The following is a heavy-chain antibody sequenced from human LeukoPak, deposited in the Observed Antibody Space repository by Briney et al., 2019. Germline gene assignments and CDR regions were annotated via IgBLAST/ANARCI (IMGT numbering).Heavy chain of an antibody. Sequence: GGSLRLSCAASGFTFSSYSMNWVRQAPGKGLEWVSSISSGSSYIYYADSVKGRFTISRDNAKNSLYLQMNSLRAEDTAVYYCARFPFGITTYYYYYMDVWGKGTTVTVSS. CDR1: GFTFSSYS. CDR2: ISSGSSYI. V-gene: IGHV3-21*01. CDR3: ARFPFGITTYYYYYMDV. J-gene: IGHJ6*03. D-gene: IGHD3-16*01.